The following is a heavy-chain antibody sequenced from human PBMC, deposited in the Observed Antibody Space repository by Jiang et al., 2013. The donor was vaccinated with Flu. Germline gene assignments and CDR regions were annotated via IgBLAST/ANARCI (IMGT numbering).Heavy chain of an antibody. J-gene: IGHJ4*02. V-gene: IGHV4-59*12. Sequence: TCTVSGGSIRNYYWSWIRQSPGKGLEWIGYLSYSWPANYNPSLKSRVSISRDTSNNRISLKVNSVTAADTAVYYCARLQDLDSSTYWYFDYWGQGTLVIVSS. D-gene: IGHD3-22*01. CDR2: LSYSWPA. CDR3: ARLQDLDSSTYWYFDY. CDR1: GGSIRNYY.